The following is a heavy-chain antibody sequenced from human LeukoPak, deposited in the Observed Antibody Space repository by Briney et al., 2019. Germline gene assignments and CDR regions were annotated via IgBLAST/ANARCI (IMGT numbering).Heavy chain of an antibody. CDR3: ARGAGYGSGPYYFDY. J-gene: IGHJ4*02. CDR2: IYHSGST. V-gene: IGHV4-38-2*02. CDR1: GYSISSGYY. D-gene: IGHD3-10*01. Sequence: SETLSLTCTVSGYSISSGYYWGWIRQPPGKGLEWIGSIYHSGSTYYNPSLKSRVTISVDTSKNQFSLKLSSVTAADTAVYYCARGAGYGSGPYYFDYWGQGTLVTVSS.